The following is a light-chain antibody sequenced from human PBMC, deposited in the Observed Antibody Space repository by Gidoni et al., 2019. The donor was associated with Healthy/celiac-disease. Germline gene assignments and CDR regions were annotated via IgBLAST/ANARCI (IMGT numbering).Light chain of an antibody. Sequence: QSVLTQPPSVSGAPGQRGTIPCTGSSSNIGAGYDVHWSQQLPGTSPKLLIYGTSNRPSGVPDRFSGSKSVTSASLAITWLQAEDEADYYCQSYDSSLSGVVFGGGTKLTVL. CDR3: QSYDSSLSGVV. CDR1: SSNIGAGYD. CDR2: GTS. J-gene: IGLJ2*01. V-gene: IGLV1-40*01.